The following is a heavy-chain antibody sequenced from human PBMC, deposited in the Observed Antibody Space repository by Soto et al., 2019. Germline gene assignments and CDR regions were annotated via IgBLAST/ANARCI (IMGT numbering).Heavy chain of an antibody. Sequence: PSETLSVTCTVSGGSISSGGYYWSWIRQHPGKGLEWIGYIYYSGSTYYNPSLKSRVTISVDTSKNQFSLKLSSVTAADTAVYYCARARIAAAGSEYYGMDVWGQAPTVTVSS. CDR2: IYYSGST. J-gene: IGHJ6*02. D-gene: IGHD6-13*01. V-gene: IGHV4-31*03. CDR1: GGSISSGGYY. CDR3: ARARIAAAGSEYYGMDV.